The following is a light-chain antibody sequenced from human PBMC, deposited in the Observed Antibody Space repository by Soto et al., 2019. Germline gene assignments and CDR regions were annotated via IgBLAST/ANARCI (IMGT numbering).Light chain of an antibody. V-gene: IGLV2-8*01. J-gene: IGLJ2*01. CDR2: EVS. CDR1: SSDVGGYNY. Sequence: QSALTQPPSASGSPGQSVTISCTGTSSDVGGYNYVSWYQQHPGKAPKLMIYEVSKRPSGVPVRSSGSKSGNTAYLTVSGLQAEDEADYYCSPYADSNTVVFGGGTKLTVL. CDR3: SPYADSNTVV.